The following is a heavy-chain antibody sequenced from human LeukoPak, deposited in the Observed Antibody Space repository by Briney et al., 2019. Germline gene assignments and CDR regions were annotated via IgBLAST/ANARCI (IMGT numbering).Heavy chain of an antibody. D-gene: IGHD3-22*01. Sequence: SVKVSCKASGFTFTSSAVQWVRQARGQRLEWIGWIVVGSGNTNYAQKFQERVTITRDMSTSTAYMELSSLRSEETAVYYCAAAPYYYDSSGYPFALDAFDIWGQGTMVTVSS. J-gene: IGHJ3*02. CDR3: AAAPYYYDSSGYPFALDAFDI. V-gene: IGHV1-58*01. CDR2: IVVGSGNT. CDR1: GFTFTSSA.